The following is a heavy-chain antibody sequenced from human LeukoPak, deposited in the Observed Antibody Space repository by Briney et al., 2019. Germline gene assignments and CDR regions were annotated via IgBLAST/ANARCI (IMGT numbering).Heavy chain of an antibody. V-gene: IGHV4-34*01. CDR2: INHSGST. J-gene: IGHJ6*03. Sequence: PSETLSLTCAVYGVSFSGYYWSWVRQPPGKGLEWIGEINHSGSTNYNPSLKTRVTISVDTSKNQFSLKLSSVTAADTAVYYCARGVSWYDYYYYMDVWGKGTTVTVSS. CDR1: GVSFSGYY. D-gene: IGHD2-15*01. CDR3: ARGVSWYDYYYYMDV.